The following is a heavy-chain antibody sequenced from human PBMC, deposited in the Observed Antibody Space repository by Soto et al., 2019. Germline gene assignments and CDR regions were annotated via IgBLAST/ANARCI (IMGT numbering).Heavy chain of an antibody. V-gene: IGHV3-23*01. J-gene: IGHJ4*02. D-gene: IGHD6-19*01. Sequence: GGSLRLSCAASGFTFSSYAMSWVRQAPGKGLEWVSAISGSGASTYYADSVKGRFTISRDNSKNTLYLQMNSLRAEDTAVYYCAKFNAAGPKIAVAGPIDYWGQGTLVTVSS. CDR2: ISGSGAST. CDR1: GFTFSSYA. CDR3: AKFNAAGPKIAVAGPIDY.